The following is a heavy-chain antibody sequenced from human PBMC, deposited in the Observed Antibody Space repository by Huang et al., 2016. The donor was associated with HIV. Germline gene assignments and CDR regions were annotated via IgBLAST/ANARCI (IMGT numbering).Heavy chain of an antibody. CDR3: ARARGYYDSSVSYYFDY. CDR1: GGPFSSYA. V-gene: IGHV1-69*13. CDR2: ISPILGTA. J-gene: IGHJ4*02. Sequence: QVQLVQSGAEVKKPGASVKVSCKASGGPFSSYAISWVRQAPGHGLEGMGGISPILGTANDAQKFQGRVTFTADESTSTAYMELSSLRSEDTAVYYCARARGYYDSSVSYYFDYWGQGTLVTVSS. D-gene: IGHD3-22*01.